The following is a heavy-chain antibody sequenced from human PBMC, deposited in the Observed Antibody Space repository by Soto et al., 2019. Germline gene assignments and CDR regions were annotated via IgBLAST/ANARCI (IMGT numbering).Heavy chain of an antibody. CDR2: IRVGPGIT. J-gene: IGHJ6*02. V-gene: IGHV3-23*01. D-gene: IGHD5-18*01. CDR1: GVNFRGYA. Sequence: GGSLRLSCEVSGVNFRGYAMSWVRQSPGKGLEWVSGIRVGPGITYYADSVKGRFTISSDTSRKTIFLQMNNLKAEDTALYFCARSRSAMADGMDVWGQGTTVTVSS. CDR3: ARSRSAMADGMDV.